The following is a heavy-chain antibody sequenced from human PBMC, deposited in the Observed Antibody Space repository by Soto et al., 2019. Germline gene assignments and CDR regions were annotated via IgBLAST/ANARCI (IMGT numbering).Heavy chain of an antibody. Sequence: QVQLVQSGAEVKKPGASVKVSCKASGYTFTGYYMHWVRQAPGQGLEWMGWINPYRGATNYAPKFQGRVTMTSDASVSTVYIDLTRMTSDDTAVYYCARVWSTGYFHFWGQRTLVTVSS. V-gene: IGHV1-2*02. CDR3: ARVWSTGYFHF. CDR1: GYTFTGYY. J-gene: IGHJ4*02. D-gene: IGHD3-22*01. CDR2: INPYRGAT.